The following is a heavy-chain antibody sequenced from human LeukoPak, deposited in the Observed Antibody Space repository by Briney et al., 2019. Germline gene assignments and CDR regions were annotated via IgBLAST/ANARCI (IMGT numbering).Heavy chain of an antibody. V-gene: IGHV3-30-3*01. D-gene: IGHD6-19*01. CDR2: ISYDGSNK. CDR1: GFTFSSYA. Sequence: GGSLRLSCAAPGFTFSSYAMHWVRQAPGKGLEWVAVISYDGSNKYYADSVKGRFTISRDNSKNTLYLQMNSLRAEDTAVYYCARPPLGSSGYYFDYWGQGTLVTVSS. J-gene: IGHJ4*02. CDR3: ARPPLGSSGYYFDY.